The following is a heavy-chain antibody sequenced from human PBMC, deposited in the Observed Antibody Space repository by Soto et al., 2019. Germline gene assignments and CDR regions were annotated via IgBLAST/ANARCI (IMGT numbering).Heavy chain of an antibody. CDR1: GFTFGDYA. V-gene: IGHV3-49*03. J-gene: IGHJ6*03. Sequence: EVQLVESGGGLVQPGRSLRLSCTASGFTFGDYAMSWFRQAPGKGLEWVGFIRSKAYGGTTEYAASVKGRFTISRDDSKSIAYLQMNSLKTEDTAVYYCTRNRVSYYYYYMDVWGKGTTVTVSS. CDR3: TRNRVSYYYYYMDV. D-gene: IGHD3-3*01. CDR2: IRSKAYGGTT.